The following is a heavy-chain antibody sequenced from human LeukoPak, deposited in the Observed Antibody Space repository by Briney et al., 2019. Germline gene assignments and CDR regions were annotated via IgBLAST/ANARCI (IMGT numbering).Heavy chain of an antibody. CDR3: AKREPVVGYY. J-gene: IGHJ4*02. Sequence: SETLSLTCTVSGASISTKNYYWGWIRRPPGKGLEWIASISYSGITYYNPSLESRVTISLDTSRNQFSLKVSSVTAADTAMYYCAKREPVVGYYWGQGILVTVPS. CDR2: ISYSGIT. CDR1: GASISTKNYY. D-gene: IGHD2-15*01. V-gene: IGHV4-39*01.